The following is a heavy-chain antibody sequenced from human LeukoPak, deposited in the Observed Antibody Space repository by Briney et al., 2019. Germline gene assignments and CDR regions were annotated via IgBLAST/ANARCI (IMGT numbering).Heavy chain of an antibody. D-gene: IGHD2-8*01. Sequence: SETLSLTCTVSGDSFSAYYWSWTRQPPGRGLEGIGYIYSSGNTNYNPSLKSRVTISVGTSKKQHSLKLTSVTAADTAVYYCAIHTNVDISSFMDVWGKGTTVTVSS. CDR3: AIHTNVDISSFMDV. CDR1: GDSFSAYY. V-gene: IGHV4-4*09. CDR2: IYSSGNT. J-gene: IGHJ6*03.